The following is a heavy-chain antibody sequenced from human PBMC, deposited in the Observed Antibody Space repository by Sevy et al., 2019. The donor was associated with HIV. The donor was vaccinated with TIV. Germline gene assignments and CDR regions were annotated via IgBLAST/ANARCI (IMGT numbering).Heavy chain of an antibody. J-gene: IGHJ6*02. CDR1: GFTFSSYD. D-gene: IGHD2-2*01. CDR2: IGTAGDT. Sequence: GGSLRLSCAASGFTFSSYDMHWVRQATGKGLEWVSAIGTAGDTYYPGSVKGRFTISRENAKNSLYLQMNSLRAGDTAVYYRARTPRWGYCSSTSCPGNYGMDVWGQGTTVTVSS. CDR3: ARTPRWGYCSSTSCPGNYGMDV. V-gene: IGHV3-13*01.